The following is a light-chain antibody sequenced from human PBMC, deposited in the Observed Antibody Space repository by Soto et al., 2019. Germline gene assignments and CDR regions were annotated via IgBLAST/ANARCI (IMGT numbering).Light chain of an antibody. CDR1: QGISNY. J-gene: IGKJ5*01. CDR2: AAS. V-gene: IGKV1-27*01. Sequence: DIPMTQSPSSLSASVGDRVTITCRASQGISNYLAWYQQKPGKVPKLLIYAASTLQSGVPSRFSGSGSGTDFTLTISSLQPEDVATYYCQKYNSALPITFGQGTRLEIK. CDR3: QKYNSALPIT.